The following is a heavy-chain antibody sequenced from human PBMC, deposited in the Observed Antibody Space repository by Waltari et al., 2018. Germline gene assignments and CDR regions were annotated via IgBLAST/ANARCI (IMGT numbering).Heavy chain of an antibody. CDR3: AREEPTYYYGSGSYYSGGGWFDP. D-gene: IGHD3-10*01. V-gene: IGHV4-34*01. J-gene: IGHJ5*02. CDR2: INQSGRT. CDR1: GGSFSGYY. Sequence: QVQLQQWGAGLLKPSETLSLTCAVYGGSFSGYYWSWIRQPPGKGLEWIGEINQSGRTNYNPALKSRVAISVDTSKNQFSLKLSSVTAADTAVYYCAREEPTYYYGSGSYYSGGGWFDPWGQGTLVTVSS.